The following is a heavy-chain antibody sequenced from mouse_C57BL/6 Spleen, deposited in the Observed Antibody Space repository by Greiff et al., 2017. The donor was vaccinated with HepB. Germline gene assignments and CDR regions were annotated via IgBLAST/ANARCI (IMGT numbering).Heavy chain of an antibody. J-gene: IGHJ2*01. D-gene: IGHD4-1*01. CDR3: ARPWDGGDY. V-gene: IGHV1-81*01. CDR1: GYTFTSYG. Sequence: VKLMESGAELARPGASVKLSCKASGYTFTSYGISWVKQRTGQGLEWIGEIYPRSGNTYYNEKFKGKATLTADKSSSTAYMELRSLTSEDSAVYFCARPWDGGDYWGQGTTLTVSS. CDR2: IYPRSGNT.